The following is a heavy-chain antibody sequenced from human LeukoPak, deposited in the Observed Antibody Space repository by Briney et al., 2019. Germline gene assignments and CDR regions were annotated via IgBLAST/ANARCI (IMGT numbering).Heavy chain of an antibody. CDR2: IIPIFGTA. J-gene: IGHJ1*01. CDR1: GGTFSSYA. CDR3: ATGSGSVAEYFQH. Sequence: ASVKVSCKASGGTFSSYAISWVRQAPGQGLEWMGGIIPIFGTANYAQKFQGRVTITADESTSTAYMELSGLRSEDTAVYYCATGSGSVAEYFQHWGQGTLVTVSS. V-gene: IGHV1-69*13. D-gene: IGHD3-10*01.